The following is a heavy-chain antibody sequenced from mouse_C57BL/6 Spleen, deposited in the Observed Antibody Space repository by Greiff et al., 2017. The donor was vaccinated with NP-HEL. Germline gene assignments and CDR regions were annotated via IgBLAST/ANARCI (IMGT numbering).Heavy chain of an antibody. V-gene: IGHV2-6-1*01. CDR3: ARHVYGSYWYFDV. Sequence: VQLQQSGPGLVAPSQSLSITCTVSGFSFTSYGVHWVRQPPGKGLEWLVVIWSDGSTTYNSALKSRLSISKDNSKSQVFLKMNSLQTDDTAMYYCARHVYGSYWYFDVWGTGTTVTVSS. CDR1: GFSFTSYG. CDR2: IWSDGST. D-gene: IGHD1-1*01. J-gene: IGHJ1*03.